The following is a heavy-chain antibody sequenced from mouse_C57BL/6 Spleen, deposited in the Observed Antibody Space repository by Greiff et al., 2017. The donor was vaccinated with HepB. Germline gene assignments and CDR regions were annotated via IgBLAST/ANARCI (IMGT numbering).Heavy chain of an antibody. CDR2: IYPGNSDT. D-gene: IGHD2-4*01. V-gene: IGHV1-5*01. CDR1: AYTFTSYW. CDR3: TRYYDYDEGSAMDY. Sequence: EVQLQQSGTVLARPGASVKMSCKTSAYTFTSYWMHWVKQRPGQGLEWIGAIYPGNSDTSYNQKFKGKAKLTAVTSASTAYMELSSLTNEDSAVYYCTRYYDYDEGSAMDYWGQGTSVTVSS. J-gene: IGHJ4*01.